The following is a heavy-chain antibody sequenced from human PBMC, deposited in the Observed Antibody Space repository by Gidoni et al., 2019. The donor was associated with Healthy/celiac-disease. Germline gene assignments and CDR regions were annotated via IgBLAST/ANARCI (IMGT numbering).Heavy chain of an antibody. CDR3: AREFTARHTSGDY. Sequence: QVQLVESGGGLVKPGGSLRLSWAASGFTFSDYYMSWIRQAPGKGLEWVSYISSSSSYTNYADSVKGRFTISRDNAKNSLYLQMNSLRAEDTAVYYCAREFTARHTSGDYWGQGTLVTVSS. CDR2: ISSSSSYT. J-gene: IGHJ4*02. CDR1: GFTFSDYY. V-gene: IGHV3-11*05.